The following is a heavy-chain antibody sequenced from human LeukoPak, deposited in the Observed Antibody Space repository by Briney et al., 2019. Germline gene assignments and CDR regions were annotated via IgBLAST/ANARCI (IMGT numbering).Heavy chain of an antibody. CDR2: IIPIFGTA. J-gene: IGHJ6*03. CDR3: ARGRAWIQGYYYYYMDV. CDR1: GGTFSSYA. D-gene: IGHD5-18*01. Sequence: SVKVSCKASGGTFSSYAISWVRQAPGQGLEWMGGIIPIFGTATYAQKFQGRVTITADESTSTAYMELSSLRSEDTAVYYCARGRAWIQGYYYYYMDVWGKGTTAIVS. V-gene: IGHV1-69*01.